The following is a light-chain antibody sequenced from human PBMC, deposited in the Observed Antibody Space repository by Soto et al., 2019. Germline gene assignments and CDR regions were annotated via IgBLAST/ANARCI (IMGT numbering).Light chain of an antibody. CDR3: QQLYSSPLS. Sequence: DIHFTHSPSFLSASVGDRVTITCRASQGISTYLAWYQQSPGKAPTLLIYAASTLQSGAPSRFSGSGSGTEFTLTISSLQPEDFATYFCQQLYSSPLSFGGGTKVDI. V-gene: IGKV1-9*01. CDR1: QGISTY. CDR2: AAS. J-gene: IGKJ4*01.